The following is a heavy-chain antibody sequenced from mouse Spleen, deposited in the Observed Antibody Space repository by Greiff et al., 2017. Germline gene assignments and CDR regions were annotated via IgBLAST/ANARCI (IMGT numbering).Heavy chain of an antibody. CDR3: ARSYSRDYYAMDY. CDR1: GYTFTDYY. J-gene: IGHJ4*01. V-gene: IGHV1-26*01. CDR2: INPNNGGT. D-gene: IGHD2-10*01. Sequence: VQLQQSGPELVKPGASVKISCKASGYTFTDYYMNWVKQSHGKSLEWIGDINPNNGGTSYNQKFKGKATLTVDKSSSTAYMELRSLTSEDSAVYYCARSYSRDYYAMDYWGQGTSVTVSS.